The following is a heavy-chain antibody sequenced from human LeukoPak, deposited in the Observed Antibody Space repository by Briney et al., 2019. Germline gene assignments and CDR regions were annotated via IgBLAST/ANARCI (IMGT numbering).Heavy chain of an antibody. CDR1: GYSISSGYY. J-gene: IGHJ4*02. V-gene: IGHV4-38-2*02. Sequence: QTSETLSLTCTVSGYSISSGYYWGWIRQPPGKGLEWIGSIYHSGSTYYNPSLKSRVTISVDTSKNQFSLKLSSVTAADTAVYYCASDAPGLLGYWGQGTLVTVSS. D-gene: IGHD2-15*01. CDR2: IYHSGST. CDR3: ASDAPGLLGY.